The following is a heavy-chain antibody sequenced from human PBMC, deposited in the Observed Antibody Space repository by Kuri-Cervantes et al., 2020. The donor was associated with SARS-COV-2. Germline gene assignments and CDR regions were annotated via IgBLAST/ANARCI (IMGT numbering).Heavy chain of an antibody. J-gene: IGHJ4*02. CDR1: GYTFTSYY. V-gene: IGHV1-46*01. D-gene: IGHD1-26*01. Sequence: ASVKVSCKASGYTFTSYYMHWVRQAPGQGLEWMGIINPSGGSTSYAQKFQGRVTMTRDTSTSTVYMELRRLRSDDTAVYYCARDREDRVGATFDYWGQGTLVTVSS. CDR3: ARDREDRVGATFDY. CDR2: INPSGGST.